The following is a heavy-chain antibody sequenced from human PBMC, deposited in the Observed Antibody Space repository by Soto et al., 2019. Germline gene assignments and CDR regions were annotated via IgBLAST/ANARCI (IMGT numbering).Heavy chain of an antibody. D-gene: IGHD3-3*01. Sequence: ASVKVSCKASGYTFTSYGISWVRQAPGQGLEWMGWISAYNGNTNYAQKLQGRVTMTTDTSTSTAYMELRSLRSDDTAVYYCARGRYDFWSGYQSYYYYYGMDVWGQGTTVTVSS. V-gene: IGHV1-18*04. J-gene: IGHJ6*02. CDR3: ARGRYDFWSGYQSYYYYYGMDV. CDR1: GYTFTSYG. CDR2: ISAYNGNT.